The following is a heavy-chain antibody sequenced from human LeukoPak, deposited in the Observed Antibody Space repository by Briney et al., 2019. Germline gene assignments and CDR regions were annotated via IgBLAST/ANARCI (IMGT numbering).Heavy chain of an antibody. Sequence: GGSLRLSCAASGFTFSSYAMSWVRQAPGKGLQWVSSIRSSGDSTYYADSVKGRFTISRDNSKNTLYLQMNSLRAEDTAVYYCTRDPDLRSGYDGEGYWGQGTLVTVSS. J-gene: IGHJ4*02. V-gene: IGHV3-23*01. CDR2: IRSSGDST. CDR3: TRDPDLRSGYDGEGY. CDR1: GFTFSSYA. D-gene: IGHD5-12*01.